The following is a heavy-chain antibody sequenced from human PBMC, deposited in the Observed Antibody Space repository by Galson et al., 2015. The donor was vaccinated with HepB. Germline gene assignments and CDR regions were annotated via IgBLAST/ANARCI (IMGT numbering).Heavy chain of an antibody. V-gene: IGHV3-30*18. Sequence: SLRLSCAASGFTFSSYGMHWVRQAPGKGLEWVAVISYDGSNKYYADSVKGRFTISRDNSKDTLYLQMNSLRAEDTAVYYCAKDGPNHYDFWSGYYPGWYFDLWGRGTLVTVSS. CDR2: ISYDGSNK. J-gene: IGHJ2*01. CDR3: AKDGPNHYDFWSGYYPGWYFDL. CDR1: GFTFSSYG. D-gene: IGHD3-3*01.